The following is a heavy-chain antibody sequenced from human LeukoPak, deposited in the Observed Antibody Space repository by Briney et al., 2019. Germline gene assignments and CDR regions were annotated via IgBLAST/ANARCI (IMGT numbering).Heavy chain of an antibody. J-gene: IGHJ4*02. CDR3: ARGAAVASPHY. V-gene: IGHV4-39*01. CDR2: IYYSVST. Sequence: PSETLSLTCTVSGGSISSSSYYWGWIRQPPGKGLEWIGSIYYSVSTYYNPSLKSRATISVDTSKNQFSLKLSSVTAADTAVYYCARGAAVASPHYWGQGTLVTVSS. D-gene: IGHD4-23*01. CDR1: GGSISSSSYY.